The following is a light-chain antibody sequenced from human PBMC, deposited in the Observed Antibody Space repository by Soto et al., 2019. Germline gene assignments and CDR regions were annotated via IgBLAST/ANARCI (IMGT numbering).Light chain of an antibody. J-gene: IGKJ5*01. V-gene: IGKV3-15*01. CDR2: GAS. CDR1: HSVSEY. Sequence: EVVVTQSPATLSVSPGERATLSCSASHSVSEYLAWYQQKPGQAPRLLIYGASTRATGIPARFSGSGSGTEFTLTISSLQSEDFAVYYCQQYHIWPSITFGQGTRLEIK. CDR3: QQYHIWPSIT.